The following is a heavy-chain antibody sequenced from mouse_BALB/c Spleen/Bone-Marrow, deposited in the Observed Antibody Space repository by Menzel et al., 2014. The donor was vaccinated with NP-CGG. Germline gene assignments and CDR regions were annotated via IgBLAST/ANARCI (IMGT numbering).Heavy chain of an antibody. CDR2: IYPGDGDT. J-gene: IGHJ2*01. V-gene: IGHV1-80*01. D-gene: IGHD2-3*01. CDR3: ARCDGYSYYFDY. Sequence: QVQLQQSGADLVRPGSSVKISCKASGYAFSNYWMNWVKQRPGQGLEWIGQIYPGDGDTNYNGEFKGKATLTADKSSSTAYTQRSSLTSQDSAVYFCARCDGYSYYFDYWGQRTTLTVSS. CDR1: GYAFSNYW.